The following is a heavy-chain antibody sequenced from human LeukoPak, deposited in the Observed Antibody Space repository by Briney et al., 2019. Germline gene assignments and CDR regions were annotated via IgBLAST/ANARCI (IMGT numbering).Heavy chain of an antibody. CDR2: INPNSGGT. CDR1: GYTFTGYY. V-gene: IGHV1-2*02. D-gene: IGHD3-16*01. Sequence: ASVKVSCKASGYTFTGYYMHWVRQAPGQGLEWMGWINPNSGGTNYAQKFQGRVTMTRDTSISTAYMELSRLRSDDTAVYYCARDVSLGVTGMDVWGQGTTVTVSS. CDR3: ARDVSLGVTGMDV. J-gene: IGHJ6*02.